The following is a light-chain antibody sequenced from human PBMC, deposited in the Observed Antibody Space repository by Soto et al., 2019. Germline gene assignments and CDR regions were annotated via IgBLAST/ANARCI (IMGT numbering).Light chain of an antibody. Sequence: DIQLTQSPSFLSASVGDRVTITCRASQGISSYLAWYQQKPGKAPKLLIYAASTLQSGVPSRFSGSGSGTEFTLTISSLQPEDFATYYCQLHDDYSHATFGQGTKVDIK. V-gene: IGKV1-9*01. CDR2: AAS. CDR3: QLHDDYSHAT. CDR1: QGISSY. J-gene: IGKJ2*01.